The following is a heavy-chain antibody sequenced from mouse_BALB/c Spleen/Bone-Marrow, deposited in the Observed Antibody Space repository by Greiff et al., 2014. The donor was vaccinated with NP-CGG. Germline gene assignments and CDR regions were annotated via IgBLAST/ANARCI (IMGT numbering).Heavy chain of an antibody. J-gene: IGHJ4*01. CDR2: INPNNDGT. Sequence: VKLQESGAELVKPGASVKLSCKASGYTLTSYYMYWVKQRPGQGLEWIGEINPNNDGTNFNEKFKSKATLTVDKSSSTAYMQLSSLTSEDAAVYYCARAAYDPYAMDYWGQGTSVTVSS. CDR3: ARAAYDPYAMDY. V-gene: IGHV1S81*02. D-gene: IGHD2-3*01. CDR1: GYTLTSYY.